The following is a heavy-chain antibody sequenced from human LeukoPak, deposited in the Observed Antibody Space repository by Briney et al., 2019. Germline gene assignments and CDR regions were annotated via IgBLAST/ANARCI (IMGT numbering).Heavy chain of an antibody. J-gene: IGHJ4*02. V-gene: IGHV4-59*08. CDR2: IYYSGST. Sequence: SETLSLTCTVSGGSISSYYWSWIRQPPGKGLEWIGYIYYSGSTNYNPSLKSRVTISVDTSKNQFSLKLSSVTAADTAVYYCASHTSTPFYFDCWGQGTLVTVSS. CDR3: ASHTSTPFYFDC. CDR1: GGSISSYY.